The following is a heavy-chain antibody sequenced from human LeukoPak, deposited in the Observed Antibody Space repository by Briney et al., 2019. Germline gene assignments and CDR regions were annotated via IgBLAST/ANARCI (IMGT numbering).Heavy chain of an antibody. CDR3: ARDLSVAAAVHFDY. Sequence: TAGGSLRLSCAASGFTFDDYGMSWVRQAPGKGLEWVSSISSSSSYIYYADSVKGRFTISRDNAKNSLYLQMNSLRAEDTAVYYCARDLSVAAAVHFDYWGQGTLVTVSS. V-gene: IGHV3-21*01. CDR1: GFTFDDYG. CDR2: ISSSSSYI. J-gene: IGHJ4*02. D-gene: IGHD6-13*01.